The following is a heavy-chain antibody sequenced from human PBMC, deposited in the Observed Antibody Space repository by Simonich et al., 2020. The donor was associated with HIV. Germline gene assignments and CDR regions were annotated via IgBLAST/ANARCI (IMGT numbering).Heavy chain of an antibody. CDR3: ARESLESFDY. D-gene: IGHD1-1*01. Sequence: QVQLQQWGAGLLKPSETLSLTCAVYGGSFSGYYWSWIRPPPGKTLVGMGYFYYRGHTNYNPSLKSRVTISVDMSKNQFSLKLTSVTAADTAEYFCARESLESFDYWGQGSLVTVSS. CDR2: FYYRGHT. J-gene: IGHJ4*02. V-gene: IGHV4-34*11. CDR1: GGSFSGYY.